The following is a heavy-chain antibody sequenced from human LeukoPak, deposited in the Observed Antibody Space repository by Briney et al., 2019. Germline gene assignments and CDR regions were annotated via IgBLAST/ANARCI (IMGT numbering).Heavy chain of an antibody. CDR1: GYTFTVYY. CDR2: VNPSGGTT. Sequence: ASVKVSCKASGYTFTVYYMHWVRQAPGHGLEWVGMVNPSGGTTSYAQKFQGRLTMTRDTSTSTVYMELSSLKSEDTAVYYCARVGFYYSDRVLDYWGQGTLVTVSP. CDR3: ARVGFYYSDRVLDY. J-gene: IGHJ4*02. D-gene: IGHD3-9*01. V-gene: IGHV1-46*01.